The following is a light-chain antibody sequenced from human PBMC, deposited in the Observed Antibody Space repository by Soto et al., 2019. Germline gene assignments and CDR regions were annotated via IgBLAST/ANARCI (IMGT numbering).Light chain of an antibody. CDR1: SSDVGGYNF. CDR3: SSYAGGIKWV. J-gene: IGLJ3*02. Sequence: QYALTQPPSASGSPGQSVTISCTGTSSDVGGYNFVSWYQQHPGKAPKFMIYEVTKRPSGVPDRFSGSKSGNTASLTVSGLQAEDVADYYCSSYAGGIKWVFGGGTKLTVL. CDR2: EVT. V-gene: IGLV2-8*01.